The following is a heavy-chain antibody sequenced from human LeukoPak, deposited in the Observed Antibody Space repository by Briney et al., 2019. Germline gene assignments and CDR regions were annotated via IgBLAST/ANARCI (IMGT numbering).Heavy chain of an antibody. CDR1: GFTFRTYA. CDR2: ISSNGGTT. J-gene: IGHJ6*02. D-gene: IGHD3-10*01. CDR3: ARWEGFGYTYYYYGMDV. V-gene: IGHV3-21*01. Sequence: PGGSLRLSCTASGFTFRTYAMSWVRQAPGKGLEWVSAISSNGGTTYYADSVKGRFTISRDNAKNSLYLQMNSLRAEDTAVYYCARWEGFGYTYYYYGMDVWGQGTTVTVSS.